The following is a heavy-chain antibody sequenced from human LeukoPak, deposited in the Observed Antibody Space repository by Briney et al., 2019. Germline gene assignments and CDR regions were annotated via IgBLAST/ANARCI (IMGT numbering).Heavy chain of an antibody. V-gene: IGHV1-24*01. D-gene: IGHD4-17*01. CDR2: FDPEDGET. CDR1: GYTLTELS. Sequence: GASVKVSCKVSGYTLTELSMHWVRQAPGKGLEWMGGFDPEDGETIYARKFQGRVTMTEDTSTDTAYMELSSLRSEDTAVYYCATRVYGDYLYYYYMDVWGKGTTVTVSS. CDR3: ATRVYGDYLYYYYMDV. J-gene: IGHJ6*03.